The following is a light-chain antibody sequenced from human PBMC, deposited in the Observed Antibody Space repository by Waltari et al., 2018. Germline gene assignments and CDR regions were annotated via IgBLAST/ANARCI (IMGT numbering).Light chain of an antibody. CDR3: CSYVQKDIWL. CDR1: TGIGGNSAF. CDR2: EVI. J-gene: IGLJ3*02. V-gene: IGLV2-23*02. Sequence: QPALTQPASVSGAPGQSITIPCSAVTGIGGNSAFVSWYQHHPGKVPKLLIYEVIKRPPDISDRFTGSKSGNTASLSISGLQADDEADYYCCSYVQKDIWLFGRGTKVTVL.